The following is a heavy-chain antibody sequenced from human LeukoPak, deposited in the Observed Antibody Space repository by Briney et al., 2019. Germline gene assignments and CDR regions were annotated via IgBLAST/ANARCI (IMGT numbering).Heavy chain of an antibody. Sequence: SETLSLTCTVSGGSLSSYYWSWIRQPPGKGLEGIGYIYYSGSTNYNPSLKSRVTISVDTSKNQFSLKLSSVTAADTAVYYCARAPSGPGPFYYFDYWGQGTLVTVSS. V-gene: IGHV4-59*01. CDR3: ARAPSGPGPFYYFDY. J-gene: IGHJ4*02. CDR1: GGSLSSYY. D-gene: IGHD2-2*01. CDR2: IYYSGST.